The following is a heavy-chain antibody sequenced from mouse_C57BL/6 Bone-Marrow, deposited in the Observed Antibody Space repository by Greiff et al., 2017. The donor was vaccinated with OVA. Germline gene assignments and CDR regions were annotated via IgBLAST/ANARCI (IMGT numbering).Heavy chain of an antibody. CDR1: GFTFSSYA. CDR3: ARGSGYDAY. V-gene: IGHV5-4*01. CDR2: ISDGGSYT. J-gene: IGHJ2*01. Sequence: EVQLVESGGGLVKPGGSLKLSCAASGFTFSSYAMSWVRQTPEKRLEWVATISDGGSYTYYPDNVKGRFTISSDNATNTLFLQMSHLKSEDTSMYYCARGSGYDAYWGQGTTRTVSS. D-gene: IGHD2-2*01.